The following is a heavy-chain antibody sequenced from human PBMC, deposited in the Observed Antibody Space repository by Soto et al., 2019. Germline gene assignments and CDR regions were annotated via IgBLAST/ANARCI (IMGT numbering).Heavy chain of an antibody. CDR2: ISYDGSNK. Sequence: QVQLVESGGGVVQPGRSLRLSCAPSGFTFSNYAMHWVRQAPGKGLEWVAVISYDGSNKYYADSVKGRFTISRDNSKTTLYLQMNSLRADATAVYYFARDKRDVRFLEWSYYFDYWGQGTLVTVSS. D-gene: IGHD3-3*01. V-gene: IGHV3-30-3*01. CDR1: GFTFSNYA. J-gene: IGHJ4*02. CDR3: ARDKRDVRFLEWSYYFDY.